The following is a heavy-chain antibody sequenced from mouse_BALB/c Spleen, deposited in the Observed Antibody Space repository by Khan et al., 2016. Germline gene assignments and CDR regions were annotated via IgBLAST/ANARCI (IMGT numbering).Heavy chain of an antibody. V-gene: IGHV9-3*02. CDR2: INTNTGDP. J-gene: IGHJ2*01. CDR1: GYTFTNYG. CDR3: VRGEDGFDC. D-gene: IGHD2-3*01. Sequence: QIQLVQSGPELKKPGETVKISCKASGYTFTNYGRNWVKQAPGKGLEWMGWINTNTGDPTYAEEFKGRFAFSLETSASNAYLQINNLKNEDTATYCCVRGEDGFDCWGKRTTLTVSS.